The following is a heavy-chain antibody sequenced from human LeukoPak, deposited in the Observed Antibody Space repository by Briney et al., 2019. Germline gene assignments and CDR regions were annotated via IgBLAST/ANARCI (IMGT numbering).Heavy chain of an antibody. J-gene: IGHJ4*02. CDR3: ARQGADQLLFDY. D-gene: IGHD2-2*01. CDR2: IIPIFGIA. V-gene: IGHV1-69*04. Sequence: SVKVSCKAYGGTFSSYAISWVRQAPGQGLEWMGRIIPIFGIANYAQKFQGRVTITADKSTSTAYMELSSLRSEDTAVYYCARQGADQLLFDYWGQGTLVTVSS. CDR1: GGTFSSYA.